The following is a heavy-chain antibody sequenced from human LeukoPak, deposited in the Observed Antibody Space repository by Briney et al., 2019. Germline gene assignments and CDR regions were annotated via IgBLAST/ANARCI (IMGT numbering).Heavy chain of an antibody. CDR2: ISSSGSTI. CDR1: GFTFSSYE. D-gene: IGHD6-13*01. Sequence: PGGSLGLSCAASGFTFSSYEMNWVRQAPGKGLEGGSYISSSGSTIYYADSVKGRFTISRDNAKNSLYLQMNSLRAEDTAVYYCARDPGWIAAAGDDYWGQGTLVTVSS. V-gene: IGHV3-48*03. CDR3: ARDPGWIAAAGDDY. J-gene: IGHJ4*02.